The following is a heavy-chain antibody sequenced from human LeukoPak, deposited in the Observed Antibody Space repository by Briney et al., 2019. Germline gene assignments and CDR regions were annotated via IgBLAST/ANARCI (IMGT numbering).Heavy chain of an antibody. CDR3: AKWKYSNSGIDDY. J-gene: IGHJ4*02. CDR1: GFTFSSYA. Sequence: GGSLRLSCAASGFTFSSYAMSWVRQVPGKGLEWVSVISGSGDNTYYADSVKGRFTISRDNSKNMLYLQMNSLRAEDTAVYYRAKWKYSNSGIDDYWGQGTLVTVSS. CDR2: ISGSGDNT. D-gene: IGHD6-6*01. V-gene: IGHV3-23*01.